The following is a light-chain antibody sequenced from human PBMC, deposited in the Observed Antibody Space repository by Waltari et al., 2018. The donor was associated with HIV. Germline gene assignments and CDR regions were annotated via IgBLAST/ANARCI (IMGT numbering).Light chain of an antibody. J-gene: IGKJ5*01. CDR2: LGS. V-gene: IGKV2-28*01. CDR3: MQGLQTPT. CDR1: QSLLYRSGDYY. Sequence: EIVMTQSPLALAVTPGEQDSISCRSSQSLLYRSGDYYLDWYLQKPGQSPQLLIYLGSKRASGVPARISGSGSGTDFTLRISRVEAEDVGIYYCMQGLQTPTFGQGTRLEIK.